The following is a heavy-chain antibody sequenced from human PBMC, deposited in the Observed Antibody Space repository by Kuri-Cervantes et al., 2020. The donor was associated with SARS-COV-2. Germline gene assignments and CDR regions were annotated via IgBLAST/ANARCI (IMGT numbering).Heavy chain of an antibody. V-gene: IGHV3-23*01. CDR3: AKDRDYYSRPPTFHY. Sequence: GGSLRLSCAASGFTFSSYAMSWVRQAPGKGLEWVSCISGGGTSSDYSDSVKDRFTISRDNSKNTLYLVMNNLRGEDTAVYFCAKDRDYYSRPPTFHYWGQGAQVTVST. CDR1: GFTFSSYA. CDR2: ISGGGTSS. J-gene: IGHJ4*02. D-gene: IGHD2-2*01.